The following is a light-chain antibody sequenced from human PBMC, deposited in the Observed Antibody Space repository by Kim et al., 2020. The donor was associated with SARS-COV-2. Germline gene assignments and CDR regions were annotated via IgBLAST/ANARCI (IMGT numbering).Light chain of an antibody. V-gene: IGLV2-23*01. CDR3: CSFGGNYNVL. Sequence: GQSLTISSPGPSSDVGSYDLVSWYQQHPGKAPQLFISEVTQRPSGVSNRFSGSKSANTASLTLSGLQAEDEAEYYCCSFGGNYNVLFGGGTQLTVL. CDR2: EVT. J-gene: IGLJ2*01. CDR1: SSDVGSYDL.